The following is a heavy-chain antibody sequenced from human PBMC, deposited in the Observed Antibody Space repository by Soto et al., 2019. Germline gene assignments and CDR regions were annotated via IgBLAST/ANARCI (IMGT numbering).Heavy chain of an antibody. J-gene: IGHJ4*01. CDR1: GGSISDDY. V-gene: IGHV4-59*01. Sequence: SETLSLTCRVSGGSISDDYWSWIRQPPGKRLEWIGYMYKGGSINYNPSLKSRVTISVDTSKNQFSLKLSSVTAADTAVYYCSRAGILTTPYYFDYWGQGTLVTVSS. CDR2: MYKGGSI. D-gene: IGHD4-4*01. CDR3: SRAGILTTPYYFDY.